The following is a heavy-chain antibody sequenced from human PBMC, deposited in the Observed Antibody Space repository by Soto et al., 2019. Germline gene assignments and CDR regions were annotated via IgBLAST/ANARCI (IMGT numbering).Heavy chain of an antibody. Sequence: ASETLSLTCTVSGGSISGDYWSWVRQPPGKGLEWIGYMYNTGSTVYNPSFKSRVTISVDTSKNQFSLKLSSVTAADTALYYCARTTVTTRLTDYWGQGTLVTVSS. CDR3: ARTTVTTRLTDY. J-gene: IGHJ4*02. CDR2: MYNTGST. D-gene: IGHD4-17*01. V-gene: IGHV4-59*12. CDR1: GGSISGDY.